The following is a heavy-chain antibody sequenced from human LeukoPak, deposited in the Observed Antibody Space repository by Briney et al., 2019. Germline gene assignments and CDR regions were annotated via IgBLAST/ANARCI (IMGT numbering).Heavy chain of an antibody. V-gene: IGHV4-38-2*02. CDR2: IHHSRNT. CDR3: VRWQYCGGNCYFSAFDI. J-gene: IGHJ3*02. D-gene: IGHD2-21*01. CDR1: GYSISSGYY. Sequence: SETLSLTCTVSGYSISSGYYWGWIRQSPGKGLEWVGYIHHSRNTNSNPPLKSRVTISVDTPKNQFSLKLSSVTAADTAVYYCVRWQYCGGNCYFSAFDIWGQGTMVTVSS.